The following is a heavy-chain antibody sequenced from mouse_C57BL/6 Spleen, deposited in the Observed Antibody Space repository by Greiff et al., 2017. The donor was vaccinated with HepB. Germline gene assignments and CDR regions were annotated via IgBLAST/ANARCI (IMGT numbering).Heavy chain of an antibody. CDR3: AREGGTWGYFDY. CDR2: INPGSGGT. D-gene: IGHD3-3*01. Sequence: VMLVESGAELVRPGTSVKVSCKASGYAFTNYLIEWVKQRPGQGLEWIGVINPGSGGTNYNEKFKGKATLTADKSSSTAYMQLSSLTSEDSAVYFCAREGGTWGYFDYWGQGTTLTVSS. CDR1: GYAFTNYL. J-gene: IGHJ2*01. V-gene: IGHV1-54*01.